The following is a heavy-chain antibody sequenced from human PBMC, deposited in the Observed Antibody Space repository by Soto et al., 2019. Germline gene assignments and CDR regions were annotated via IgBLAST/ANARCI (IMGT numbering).Heavy chain of an antibody. J-gene: IGHJ5*02. D-gene: IGHD3-3*01. V-gene: IGHV2-5*02. CDR1: GFSLSTSGAA. CDR3: AHRAIITIFGLIIDNGIGFDP. Sequence: QINLIESGPTLVKLTQTLTLTCTFSGFSLSTSGAAVGWVRQPPGRALERRALIHLDGDKRYNESLGIRVTNTKDTSKNQVILTLTTVDPTDTATYYCAHRAIITIFGLIIDNGIGFDPWGQGTRVIVSS. CDR2: IHLDGDK.